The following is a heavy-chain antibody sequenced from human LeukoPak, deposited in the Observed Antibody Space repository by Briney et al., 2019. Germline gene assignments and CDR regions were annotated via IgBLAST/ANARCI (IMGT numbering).Heavy chain of an antibody. CDR2: IYPSGST. V-gene: IGHV4-4*07. CDR3: ARLKFYDSTGYTPGYYMDV. D-gene: IGHD3-22*01. J-gene: IGHJ6*03. Sequence: SETLSLTRTVSGGSIISYYWSWVRQSAGKGLEWIGRIYPSGSTEYNTSLKSRVTISVDMSKKQFSLKLTSVTAADTAVYYCARLKFYDSTGYTPGYYMDVWGKGTTVTVSS. CDR1: GGSIISYY.